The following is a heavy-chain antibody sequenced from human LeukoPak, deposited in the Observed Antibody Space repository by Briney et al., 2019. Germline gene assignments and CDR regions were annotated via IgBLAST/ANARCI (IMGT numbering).Heavy chain of an antibody. Sequence: SETLSLTCAIYGGSFSGYYWSWIRQPPGKGLEWIAYIHYSGTTNYNPSLKSRVTISLDTSKNQFSLKLSSVTAADTAVYYCASTHSSGKSDYWGQGTLVTVPS. D-gene: IGHD3-10*01. CDR2: IHYSGTT. CDR1: GGSFSGYY. V-gene: IGHV4-59*01. CDR3: ASTHSSGKSDY. J-gene: IGHJ4*02.